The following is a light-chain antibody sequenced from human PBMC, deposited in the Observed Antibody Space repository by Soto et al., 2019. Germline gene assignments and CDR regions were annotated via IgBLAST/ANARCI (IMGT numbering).Light chain of an antibody. CDR2: GAS. CDR1: QSVSSIY. V-gene: IGKV3-15*01. Sequence: EIVMTQSPATLSVPPGERATLSCRASQSVSSIYLSWYQQKPGQAPRLLIYGASTRATGIPARFSGSGSGTEFTLTISSLQSEDFAVYYCQQYNNWPPWTFGQGTKVDIK. CDR3: QQYNNWPPWT. J-gene: IGKJ1*01.